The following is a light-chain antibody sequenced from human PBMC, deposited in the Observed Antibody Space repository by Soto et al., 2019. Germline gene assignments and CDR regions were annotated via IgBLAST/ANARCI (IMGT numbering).Light chain of an antibody. V-gene: IGKV3-20*01. J-gene: IGKJ1*01. CDR3: QQYDRSPWT. CDR2: DAV. Sequence: MVLTQTPGTLSLSPGERATLSCRASQSLSSNYLAWYQQKSGQAPRLLIYDAVTRATRIPDRFSGSGSGTDFTLTISRLEPEDSAVYYCQQYDRSPWTFGQGTKVEIK. CDR1: QSLSSNY.